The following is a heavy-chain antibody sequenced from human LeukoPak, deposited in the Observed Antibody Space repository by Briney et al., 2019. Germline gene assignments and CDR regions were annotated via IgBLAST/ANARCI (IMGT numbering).Heavy chain of an antibody. V-gene: IGHV1-18*01. J-gene: IGHJ4*02. Sequence: ASVKVSCKASGYTFTGYGISWVRQAPGQGLEWMGWISAYNGNTNYAQKLQGRVTMTTDTSTSTAYMELRSLRSDDTTVYYCARAVAGTLWGDYWGQGTLVTVSS. CDR1: GYTFTGYG. CDR3: ARAVAGTLWGDY. CDR2: ISAYNGNT. D-gene: IGHD6-19*01.